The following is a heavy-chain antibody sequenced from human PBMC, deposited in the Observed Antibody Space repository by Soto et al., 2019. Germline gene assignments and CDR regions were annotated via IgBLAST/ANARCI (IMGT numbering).Heavy chain of an antibody. CDR1: GFTFSSYG. J-gene: IGHJ5*02. CDR3: GKDNCISTSCYRLYNWFDP. Sequence: QVQLVESGGGVVQPGRSLRLSCAASGFTFSSYGMHWVRQAPGKGLEWVAVISYGGSKKYYADSVKGRFTISRDNSKNTLYLQMNNRRAQDTAVYYCGKDNCISTSCYRLYNWFDPWGQGTLVTVSS. V-gene: IGHV3-30*18. CDR2: ISYGGSKK. D-gene: IGHD2-2*01.